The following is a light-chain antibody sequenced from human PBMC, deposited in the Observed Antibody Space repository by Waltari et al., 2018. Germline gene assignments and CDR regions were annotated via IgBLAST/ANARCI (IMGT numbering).Light chain of an antibody. V-gene: IGKV1-39*01. Sequence: DIQMTQSPSSLSASVGDRVTITCRASQSICSYLNWYQQKPGKAPKLLIYAASTLQSGVPSRFSGSGSGTDYTLTISSLQPEDFATYFCQQSYNSPPTFGQGTKVEIK. CDR1: QSICSY. CDR2: AAS. CDR3: QQSYNSPPT. J-gene: IGKJ1*01.